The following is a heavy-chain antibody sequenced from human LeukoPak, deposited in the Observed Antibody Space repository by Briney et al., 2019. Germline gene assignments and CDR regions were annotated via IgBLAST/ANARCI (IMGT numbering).Heavy chain of an antibody. D-gene: IGHD1-14*01. J-gene: IGHJ5*02. CDR1: GFTFSSYA. Sequence: PGGSLRLSCAASGFTFSSYAMSWVRQASGKGLEWVGRIRSKANSYATAYAASVKGRFTISRDDSKNTAYLQMNSLKTEDTAVYYCTRPGIRNWSDPWGQGTLVTVSS. CDR3: TRPGIRNWSDP. CDR2: IRSKANSYAT. V-gene: IGHV3-73*01.